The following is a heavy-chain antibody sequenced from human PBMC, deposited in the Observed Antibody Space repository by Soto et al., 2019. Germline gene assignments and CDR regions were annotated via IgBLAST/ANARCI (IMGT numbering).Heavy chain of an antibody. J-gene: IGHJ6*02. CDR2: IYTSGGT. CDR3: ARGNCSSPNCYSFSGYYGMDV. CDR1: GGSISSYY. D-gene: IGHD2-2*01. Sequence: SETLSLTCTVSGGSISSYYWSWNRQPAGKGLEWIGRIYTSGGTNYNPTLKSQGPMSLETSKNQFSLKLTSVTAADTALYYCARGNCSSPNCYSFSGYYGMDVWGQGTMVTVSS. V-gene: IGHV4-4*07.